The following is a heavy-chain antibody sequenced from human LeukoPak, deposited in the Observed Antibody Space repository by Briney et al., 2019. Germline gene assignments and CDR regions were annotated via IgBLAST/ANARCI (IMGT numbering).Heavy chain of an antibody. CDR1: GFTFSSYG. J-gene: IGHJ4*02. CDR3: AKDYDSSGYYYVMYYFGY. Sequence: GGSLRLSCAASGFTFSSYGMHWVRQAPGKGLEWVAFIRYDGSNKYYADSVKGRFTISRDNSKNTLYLQMNSLRAEDTAVYYCAKDYDSSGYYYVMYYFGYWGQGTLVTVSS. D-gene: IGHD3-22*01. V-gene: IGHV3-30*02. CDR2: IRYDGSNK.